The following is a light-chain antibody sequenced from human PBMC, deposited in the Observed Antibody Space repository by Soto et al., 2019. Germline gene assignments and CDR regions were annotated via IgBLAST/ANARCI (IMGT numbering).Light chain of an antibody. Sequence: EIVMTQSPATLSVSPGERATLSCRASQSVSSNLAWNQQKPGQAPRLLIYGASTRATGIPARFSGSGSGTEFTLTRSSLQSEDFAVYYCQQYNNWPPLTFGQGTKLEIK. CDR3: QQYNNWPPLT. CDR2: GAS. J-gene: IGKJ2*01. V-gene: IGKV3-15*01. CDR1: QSVSSN.